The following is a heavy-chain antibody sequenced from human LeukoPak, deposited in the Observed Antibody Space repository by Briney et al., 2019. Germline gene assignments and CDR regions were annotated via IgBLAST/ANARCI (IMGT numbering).Heavy chain of an antibody. J-gene: IGHJ3*02. V-gene: IGHV3-23*01. Sequence: GGSLRLSCAASGFTFSNAWMSWVREAPGKGLAWVSAISGSGGSTYYADSVKGRFTISRDNSKNTLYLQMNSLRAEDTAVYYCAKGVSDRTRDAFDIWGQGTMVTVSS. CDR1: GFTFSNAW. CDR3: AKGVSDRTRDAFDI. CDR2: ISGSGGST. D-gene: IGHD2-15*01.